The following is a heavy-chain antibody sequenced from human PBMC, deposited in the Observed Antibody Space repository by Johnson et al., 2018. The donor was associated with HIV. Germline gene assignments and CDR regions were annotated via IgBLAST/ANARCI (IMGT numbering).Heavy chain of an antibody. Sequence: QVQLVESGGGVVQPGRSLRLSCAASGFSFNYYGMHWVRQAPGKGLEWVAVISYDGSNKYYSDSVKGRFTISRDNSKNTLYLQMNSLRAEDTAVYRCAKGFRVGATDAFDIWGQGTMVTVSS. D-gene: IGHD1-26*01. CDR2: ISYDGSNK. CDR3: AKGFRVGATDAFDI. V-gene: IGHV3-30*18. CDR1: GFSFNYYG. J-gene: IGHJ3*02.